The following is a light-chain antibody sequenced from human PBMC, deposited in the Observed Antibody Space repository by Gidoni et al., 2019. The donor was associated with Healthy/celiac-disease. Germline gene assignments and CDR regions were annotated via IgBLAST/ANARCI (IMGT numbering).Light chain of an antibody. Sequence: DIQLTQYPSSLSASVGDRVTITCRASKSIRSYLNWYQQKPGKAPKILIYAESSLQSWVPSRCSGSGSGTDFTLTISSLQPEDFATFYCQQSYSTSPHTLGGGTKVEIK. CDR2: AES. V-gene: IGKV1-39*01. CDR3: QQSYSTSPHT. J-gene: IGKJ4*01. CDR1: KSIRSY.